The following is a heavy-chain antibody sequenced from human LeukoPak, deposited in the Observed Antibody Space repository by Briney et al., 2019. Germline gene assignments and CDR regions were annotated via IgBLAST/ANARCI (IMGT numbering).Heavy chain of an antibody. J-gene: IGHJ3*02. Sequence: GASVKVSCKASGYTFTSYYMHWVRQAPGQGLEWMGIINPSGGSTSYAQKFQGRVTMTRDTSTSTVYMELSSLRSEDTAVYYCARARERDSSGYYLDAFDIWGQGTMVTVSS. V-gene: IGHV1-46*01. CDR3: ARARERDSSGYYLDAFDI. D-gene: IGHD3-22*01. CDR2: INPSGGST. CDR1: GYTFTSYY.